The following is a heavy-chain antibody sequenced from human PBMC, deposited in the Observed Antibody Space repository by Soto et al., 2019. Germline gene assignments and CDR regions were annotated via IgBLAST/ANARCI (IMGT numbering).Heavy chain of an antibody. J-gene: IGHJ6*02. D-gene: IGHD3-10*01. V-gene: IGHV3-30*18. CDR2: ISYDGSNK. CDR3: AKDRGRNGYYYYFGMDV. CDR1: GFTFSSYG. Sequence: QVQLVESGGGVVQPGRSLRLSCAASGFTFSSYGMHWVRQAPGKGLEWVAVISYDGSNKYYADSVKGRFTISRDNSKNSLYLQRNSLRAEDTAVYYCAKDRGRNGYYYYFGMDVWGQGTTVTVSS.